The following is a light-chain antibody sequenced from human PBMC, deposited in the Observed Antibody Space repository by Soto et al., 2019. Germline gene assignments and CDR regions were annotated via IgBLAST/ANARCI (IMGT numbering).Light chain of an antibody. CDR3: HQSGGSLSWT. J-gene: IGKJ1*01. CDR2: AAS. V-gene: IGKV1-39*01. Sequence: DIQMTQSPSSLSASVGDRGTSTCRASQSISSYLNWYQQKPGKAPKLLIYAASSLQSGVPSRFSGSGSGTDFTFTISSLQPEDFAVYYCHQSGGSLSWTFGQGTKVDI. CDR1: QSISSY.